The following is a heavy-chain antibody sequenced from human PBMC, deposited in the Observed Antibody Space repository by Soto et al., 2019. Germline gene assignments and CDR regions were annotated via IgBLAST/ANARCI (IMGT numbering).Heavy chain of an antibody. CDR2: ISYDGSNK. D-gene: IGHD2-15*01. Sequence: QVQLVESGGGVVQPGRSLRLSCAASGFTFSSYGMHWVRQAPGKGLEWVAVISYDGSNKYYADSVKGRFTISRDNSKNXLYLQMNSLRAEDTAVYYCAKDGALCSGGSCSPVDYWGQGTLVTVSS. V-gene: IGHV3-30*18. CDR3: AKDGALCSGGSCSPVDY. CDR1: GFTFSSYG. J-gene: IGHJ4*02.